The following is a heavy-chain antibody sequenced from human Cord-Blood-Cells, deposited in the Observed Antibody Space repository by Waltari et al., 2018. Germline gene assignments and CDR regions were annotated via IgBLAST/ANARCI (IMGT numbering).Heavy chain of an antibody. Sequence: QVQLQQSGPGLVKPSQPLSLTCAISGDSVSSNSAAWNWIRQSPSRGLEWLGKTYYRSKWYKDYAVSVKSRMTSNPDTSKNQFSLQLNSVTPEDTAVYYCARGGVVGSTVYWYFDLWGSGTLVTVSS. CDR2: TYYRSKWYK. CDR3: ARGGVVGSTVYWYFDL. CDR1: GDSVSSNSAA. D-gene: IGHD1-26*01. V-gene: IGHV6-1*01. J-gene: IGHJ2*01.